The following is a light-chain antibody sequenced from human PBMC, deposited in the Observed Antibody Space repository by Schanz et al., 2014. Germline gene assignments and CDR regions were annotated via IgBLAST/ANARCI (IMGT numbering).Light chain of an antibody. V-gene: IGLV7-43*01. CDR2: GTT. CDR1: TGAVTTGSY. Sequence: QAVVTQEPSLTVSPGGTVTLTCASSTGAVTTGSYANWFQQKPGQTPRPLIYGTTSRHSWTPARFSASLLGGKSALTLSGAQPEDEAHYYCLLYYGGAYVFGTGTKVTVL. J-gene: IGLJ1*01. CDR3: LLYYGGAYV.